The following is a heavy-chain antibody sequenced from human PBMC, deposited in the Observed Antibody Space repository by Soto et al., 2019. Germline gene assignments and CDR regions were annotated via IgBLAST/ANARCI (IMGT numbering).Heavy chain of an antibody. CDR2: IIPILNTV. J-gene: IGHJ6*02. Sequence: SVKVSCKASGGTFSTYTISWVRQAPGQGLEWMGRIIPILNTVNYAQKFQGRVTITADKSTSTAYMELSSLRSDDTAVYYCARDTYYYDSSGSNTLYPPYATDVWGPGTTVTVSS. CDR1: GGTFSTYT. V-gene: IGHV1-69*08. D-gene: IGHD3-22*01. CDR3: ARDTYYYDSSGSNTLYPPYATDV.